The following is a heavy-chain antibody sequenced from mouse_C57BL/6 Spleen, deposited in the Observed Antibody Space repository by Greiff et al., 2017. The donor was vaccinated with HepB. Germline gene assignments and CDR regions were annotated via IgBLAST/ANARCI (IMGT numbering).Heavy chain of an antibody. J-gene: IGHJ4*01. CDR2: IYPRSGNT. CDR1: GYTFTSYG. V-gene: IGHV1-81*01. D-gene: IGHD1-1*01. Sequence: VQLVESGAELARPGASVKLSCKASGYTFTSYGISWVKQRTGQGLEWIGEIYPRSGNTYYNEKFKGKATLTADKSSSTAYMELRSLTSEDSAVYFCARSIYYYGSSYVRGAMDYWGQGTSVTVSS. CDR3: ARSIYYYGSSYVRGAMDY.